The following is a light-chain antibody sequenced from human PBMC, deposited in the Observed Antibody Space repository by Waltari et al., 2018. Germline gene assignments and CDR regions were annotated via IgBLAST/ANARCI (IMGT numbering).Light chain of an antibody. CDR3: AAWDDSLSGRV. CDR1: RSNIGSNY. V-gene: IGLV1-47*01. Sequence: QSVLTQPPSASGTPGPRVPISCSGTRSNIGSNYVYWYQQLPGTAPKLLIYRNNQRPSGVPDRFSGSKSGTSASLAISGLRSEDEADYYCAAWDDSLSGRVFGGGTKVTVL. J-gene: IGLJ3*02. CDR2: RNN.